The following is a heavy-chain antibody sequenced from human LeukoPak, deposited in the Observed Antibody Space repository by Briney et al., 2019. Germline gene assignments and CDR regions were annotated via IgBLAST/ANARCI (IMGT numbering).Heavy chain of an antibody. CDR3: ARARCSSTSCYLSRDY. J-gene: IGHJ4*02. CDR2: INPNSGGT. Sequence: ASVRVSCKASGGTFSSYAISWVRQAPGQGLEWMGWINPNSGGTNYAQKFQGRVTMTRDTSISTAYMELSRLRSDDTAVYYCARARCSSTSCYLSRDYWGQGTLVTVSS. V-gene: IGHV1-2*02. CDR1: GGTFSSYA. D-gene: IGHD2-2*01.